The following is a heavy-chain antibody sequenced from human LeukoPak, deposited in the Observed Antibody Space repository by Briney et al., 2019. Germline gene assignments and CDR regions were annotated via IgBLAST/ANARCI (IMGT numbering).Heavy chain of an antibody. Sequence: GGSLRLSCAGSGFIFSSYAMSWVRQAPGKGLEWVSATSGSGGSTYYADSVKGRFTISRDNSKNTLYLQMNSLRVEDTAVYYCAKDVIVGGTTANWYFDFWGRGTLVTVSS. CDR3: AKDVIVGGTTANWYFDF. CDR2: TSGSGGST. D-gene: IGHD1-26*01. CDR1: GFIFSSYA. V-gene: IGHV3-23*01. J-gene: IGHJ2*01.